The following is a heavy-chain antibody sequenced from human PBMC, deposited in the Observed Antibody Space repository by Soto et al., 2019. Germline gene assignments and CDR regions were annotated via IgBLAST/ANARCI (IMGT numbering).Heavy chain of an antibody. CDR1: GYTFNSYA. D-gene: IGHD2-15*01. CDR2: INAGNGNT. J-gene: IGHJ1*01. CDR3: ARGYCSGGSCYSGYFQH. V-gene: IGHV1-3*01. Sequence: ASVKVSCKASGYTFNSYAMHWVRQAPGQRLEWMGWINAGNGNTKYSQKFQGRVTITRDTSASTAYMELSSLRSEDTAVYYCARGYCSGGSCYSGYFQHWGQGTLVTVSS.